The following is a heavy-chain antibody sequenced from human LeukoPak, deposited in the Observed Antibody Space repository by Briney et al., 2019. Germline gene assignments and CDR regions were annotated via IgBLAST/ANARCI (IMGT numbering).Heavy chain of an antibody. Sequence: GGSLRLSCATSTFTFSSYSMNWVRQAPGEGLEWVSYIEYSGTTRYYADSVKGRFTVSRDSAKNSLYLQMNSLRDEDTAVYYCARILGFTLDYWGQGTLVTVSS. CDR1: TFTFSSYS. V-gene: IGHV3-48*02. J-gene: IGHJ4*02. CDR2: IEYSGTTR. CDR3: ARILGFTLDY.